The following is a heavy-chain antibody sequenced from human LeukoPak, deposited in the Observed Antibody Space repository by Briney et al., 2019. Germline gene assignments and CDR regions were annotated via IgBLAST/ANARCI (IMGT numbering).Heavy chain of an antibody. V-gene: IGHV4-31*03. CDR1: GGSVSRGGYY. J-gene: IGHJ4*02. CDR3: ATADWESFYFDS. Sequence: SETLSLTCTVSGGSVSRGGYYWNWIRQHPGKGLEWIGFTSYSEGTYYNPSLMSRITISVDRSQNQFSLKMRDVTAADTAVYFCATADWESFYFDSWGQGALVAVFS. CDR2: TSYSEGT. D-gene: IGHD1-26*01.